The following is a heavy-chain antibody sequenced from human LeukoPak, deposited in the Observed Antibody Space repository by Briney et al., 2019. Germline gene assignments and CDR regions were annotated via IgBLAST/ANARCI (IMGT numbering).Heavy chain of an antibody. CDR1: RDFVSTNY. V-gene: IGHV4-59*02. Sequence: SETLSLTCTVSRDFVSTNYWNWIRQPPGKGLEWIGYISYSGSTNYNPSFKSRLTMSIDTSRNQFSLKLSSVTAADTAVYYCVESYNPSFFDHWGRGTLVTVSS. CDR3: VESYNPSFFDH. CDR2: ISYSGST. J-gene: IGHJ4*02. D-gene: IGHD1-14*01.